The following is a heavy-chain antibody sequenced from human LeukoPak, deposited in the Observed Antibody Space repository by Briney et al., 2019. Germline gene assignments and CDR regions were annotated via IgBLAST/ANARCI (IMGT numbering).Heavy chain of an antibody. Sequence: GRSLRLSCAASGFTFDDYAMHWVRQAPGKGLEWVSSISSSSGYIYYADSVKGRFTISRDNAKNSLYLQMNSLRAEDTAVYYCAVAWYYDILTGEPDYWGQGTLVTVSS. V-gene: IGHV3-21*01. D-gene: IGHD3-9*01. J-gene: IGHJ4*02. CDR1: GFTFDDYA. CDR3: AVAWYYDILTGEPDY. CDR2: ISSSSGYI.